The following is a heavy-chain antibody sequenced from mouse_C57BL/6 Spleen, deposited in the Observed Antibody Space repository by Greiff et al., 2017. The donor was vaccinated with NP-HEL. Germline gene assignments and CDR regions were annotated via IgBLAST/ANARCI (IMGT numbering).Heavy chain of an antibody. CDR2: ISSGGSYT. Sequence: EVQGVESGGDLVKPGGSLKLSCAASGFTFSSYGMSWVRQTPDKRLEWVATISSGGSYTYYPDSVKGRFTISRDNAKNTLYLQMSSLKSEDTAMYYCARHAANWAWCAYWGQGTLVTVSA. J-gene: IGHJ3*01. V-gene: IGHV5-6*01. D-gene: IGHD4-1*01. CDR1: GFTFSSYG. CDR3: ARHAANWAWCAY.